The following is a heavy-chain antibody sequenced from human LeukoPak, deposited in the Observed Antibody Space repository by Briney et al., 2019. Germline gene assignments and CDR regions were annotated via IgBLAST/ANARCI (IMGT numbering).Heavy chain of an antibody. Sequence: GGSLRLSCVASGFTFSTYTMVWVRQAPGKGLEWVANIKEDGSEKYYVDSVKGRFTISRDNARNSLFLQMNSLRAEDTAVYYCAKGVDAWGKGTTVTVSS. CDR1: GFTFSTYT. V-gene: IGHV3-7*01. CDR3: AKGVDA. CDR2: IKEDGSEK. J-gene: IGHJ6*04.